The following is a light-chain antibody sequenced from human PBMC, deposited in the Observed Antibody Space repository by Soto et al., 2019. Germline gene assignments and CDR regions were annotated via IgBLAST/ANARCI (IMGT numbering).Light chain of an antibody. Sequence: EIVLPQSPGTLSLSPGERATLSCRASQSVSNNYLAWYQQQPGQAPRLLIYGASNRATGIPDRFSGSGSGTDFTLTISRLEPEDFAVYYCQQYGSSGTFGQGTKVEIK. J-gene: IGKJ1*01. CDR1: QSVSNNY. CDR3: QQYGSSGT. CDR2: GAS. V-gene: IGKV3-20*01.